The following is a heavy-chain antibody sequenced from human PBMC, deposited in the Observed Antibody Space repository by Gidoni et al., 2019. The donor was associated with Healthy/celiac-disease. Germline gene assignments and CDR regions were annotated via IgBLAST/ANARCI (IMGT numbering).Heavy chain of an antibody. Sequence: QVQLVQSGAEVKKPGSSVKVSCKASGGTFSSYAISWVRQAPGQGLEWMGRIIPILGIANYAQKFQGRVTITADKSTSTAYMELSSLRSEDTAVYYCARDRSDGYAAFDIWGQGTMVTVSS. V-gene: IGHV1-69*04. CDR3: ARDRSDGYAAFDI. J-gene: IGHJ3*02. D-gene: IGHD3-16*01. CDR1: GGTFSSYA. CDR2: IIPILGIA.